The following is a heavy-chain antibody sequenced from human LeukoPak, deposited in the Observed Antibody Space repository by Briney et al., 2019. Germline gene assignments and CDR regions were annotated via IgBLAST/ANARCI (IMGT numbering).Heavy chain of an antibody. CDR2: IYSGGST. CDR1: GFTVSSNY. CDR3: ARDYITMVRGAHYYYGMDV. J-gene: IGHJ6*02. V-gene: IGHV3-53*01. Sequence: GGSLRLSCAASGFTVSSNYMSWVRQAPGKGLEWVSVIYSGGSTYYADSVKGRFTISRDNSKNTLYLQMNSLRAEDTAVYSCARDYITMVRGAHYYYGMDVWGQGTTVTVSS. D-gene: IGHD3-10*01.